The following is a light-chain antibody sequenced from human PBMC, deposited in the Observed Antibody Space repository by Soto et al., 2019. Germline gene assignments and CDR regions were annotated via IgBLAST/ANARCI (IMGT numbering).Light chain of an antibody. CDR2: GAS. Sequence: EIVLTQSPATLSLSPGERATLSCRASESLSSAYLAWYQQKPGQAPRLLIYGASTRATGIPARFSGSGSGTEFTLTISSLQSEDFAVYYCQQYNNWPSWTFGQGTKVDIK. V-gene: IGKV3-15*01. J-gene: IGKJ1*01. CDR1: ESLSSAY. CDR3: QQYNNWPSWT.